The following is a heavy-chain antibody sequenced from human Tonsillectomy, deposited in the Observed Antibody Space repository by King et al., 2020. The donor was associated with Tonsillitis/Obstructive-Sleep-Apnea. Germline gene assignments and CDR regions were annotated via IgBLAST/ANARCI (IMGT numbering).Heavy chain of an antibody. CDR3: ARRLTDYSNCEPAFDI. J-gene: IGHJ3*02. CDR2: IYPSDSDT. D-gene: IGHD4-11*01. CDR1: GYSFTSYW. Sequence: VQLVESGAEVKQPGDSLKISCKGSGYSFTSYWIDWVRQMPGKGLEWMGIIYPSDSDTRYSPSFQGQVTISADKSISTAYLQWGSLKASDTAMYYCARRLTDYSNCEPAFDIWGQGKMVTVSS. V-gene: IGHV5-51*01.